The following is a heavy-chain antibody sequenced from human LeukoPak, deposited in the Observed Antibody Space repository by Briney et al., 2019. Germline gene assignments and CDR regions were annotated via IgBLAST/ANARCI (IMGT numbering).Heavy chain of an antibody. V-gene: IGHV3-23*01. D-gene: IGHD3-10*01. CDR1: GFTFTTYA. CDR2: ITNTAVTT. CDR3: VKGQTYYGSGSYKPH. Sequence: GGSLRLSCSASGFTFTTYAMTWVRQAPGKGLEWVSTITNTAVTTYYADSVKGRFTISRDDSKNNLYLQMNRLTVEDTAVYYCVKGQTYYGSGSYKPHWGQGTLVTVSS. J-gene: IGHJ4*02.